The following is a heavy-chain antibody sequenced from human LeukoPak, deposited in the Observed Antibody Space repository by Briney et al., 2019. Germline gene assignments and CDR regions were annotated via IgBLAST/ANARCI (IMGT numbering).Heavy chain of an antibody. CDR3: ARPGDSPFDH. CDR1: GFTFSGSS. Sequence: GGSLRLSRTVSGFTFSGSSMHWLRQAPGQGLEWVATISYDGNSEYYRDSVKGRFAVSRVNSKNTLYLQMQSLRHEDTAVYFCARPGDSPFDHWGQGTLVTVSS. CDR2: ISYDGNSE. J-gene: IGHJ4*02. V-gene: IGHV3-30*09. D-gene: IGHD5-18*01.